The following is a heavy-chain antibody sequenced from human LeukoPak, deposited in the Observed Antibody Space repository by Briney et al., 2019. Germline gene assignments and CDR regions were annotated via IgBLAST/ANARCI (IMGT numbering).Heavy chain of an antibody. CDR1: GFTFSSYA. Sequence: GGSLRLSCAASGFTFSSYAMSRVRQAPGKGLEWVSAISGSGGSTYYADSVKGRFTISRDNSKNTLYLQMNSLRAEDTAVYYCAKDKSGWEPFSENYWGQGTLVTVSS. J-gene: IGHJ4*02. CDR2: ISGSGGST. V-gene: IGHV3-23*01. D-gene: IGHD6-19*01. CDR3: AKDKSGWEPFSENY.